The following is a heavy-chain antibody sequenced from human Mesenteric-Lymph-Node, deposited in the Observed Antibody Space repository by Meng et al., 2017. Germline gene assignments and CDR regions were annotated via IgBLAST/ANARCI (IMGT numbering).Heavy chain of an antibody. CDR2: ILYSGST. D-gene: IGHD2-2*01. V-gene: IGHV4-39*07. Sequence: SETLSLTCSVSGGSVRSTDYYWGWIRQPPGKGLEWIGNILYSGSTFYTPSLRGRLTISVDTSKNHLSLSLTSVTAADTAVYYCARYLVAIPAANKYYFDFWGQGTLVTVSS. J-gene: IGHJ4*02. CDR1: GGSVRSTDYY. CDR3: ARYLVAIPAANKYYFDF.